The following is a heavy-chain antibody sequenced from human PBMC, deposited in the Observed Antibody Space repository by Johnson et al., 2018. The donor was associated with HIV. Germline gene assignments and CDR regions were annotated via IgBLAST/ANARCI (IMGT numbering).Heavy chain of an antibody. CDR2: INSDGSST. D-gene: IGHD1-26*01. CDR1: GFTFSSYW. V-gene: IGHV3-74*02. Sequence: VQLVESGGGLIQPGGSLRLSCAASGFTFSSYWMHWVRQAPGKGLVWVSRINSDGSSTSYADSVKGRFTISRDNAKNTLYLQMNSLRAEDTAVYYCARGGGSFHAFDIWGQGTMVTVSS. CDR3: ARGGGSFHAFDI. J-gene: IGHJ3*02.